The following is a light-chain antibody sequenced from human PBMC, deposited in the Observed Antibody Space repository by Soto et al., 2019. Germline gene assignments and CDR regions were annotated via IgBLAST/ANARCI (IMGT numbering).Light chain of an antibody. V-gene: IGKV1-6*01. J-gene: IGKJ1*01. CDR3: LQDINYPWT. Sequence: AIQMTQSPSSLAASVGDRVTITCRASQNINSWLAWYQQKPGKPPKVLIYGASNLQSGVPPRFSGSGSGTDFTLAISSLQPEDSATYYCLQDINYPWTFGQGTKVDIK. CDR1: QNINSW. CDR2: GAS.